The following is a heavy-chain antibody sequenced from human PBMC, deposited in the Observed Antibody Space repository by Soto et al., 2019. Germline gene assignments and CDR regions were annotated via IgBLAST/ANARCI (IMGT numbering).Heavy chain of an antibody. Sequence: EVPLVESGGGLVKPGGSLRLSCAASGFTFSSYSMNWVRQAPGKGLEWVSSISSSSSYIYYADSVKSRFTISSDNANNSLNLQMNGLRAEDTAVYYCARDLGIDAAGTEFDYWGQGTLVTVSS. CDR1: GFTFSSYS. V-gene: IGHV3-21*01. CDR3: ARDLGIDAAGTEFDY. D-gene: IGHD6-13*01. J-gene: IGHJ4*02. CDR2: ISSSSSYI.